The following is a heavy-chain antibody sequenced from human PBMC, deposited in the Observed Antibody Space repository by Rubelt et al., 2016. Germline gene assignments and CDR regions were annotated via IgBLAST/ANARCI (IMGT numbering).Heavy chain of an antibody. V-gene: IGHV1-3*01. Sequence: QVQLVQSGAEVKKPGASVKVSCKASGYTFTSYAMHWVRQAPGQRLEWMGWINAGNGNTKYSQKFTGRVTITRDTSASTAYMELSSLRSEDTAVYYCARMRGPYSSSGGEFDPWGQGTLVTVSS. CDR1: GYTFTSYA. CDR2: INAGNGNT. D-gene: IGHD6-13*01. J-gene: IGHJ5*02. CDR3: ARMRGPYSSSGGEFDP.